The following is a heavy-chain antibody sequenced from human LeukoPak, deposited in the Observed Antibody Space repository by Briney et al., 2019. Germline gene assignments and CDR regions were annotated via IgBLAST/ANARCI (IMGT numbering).Heavy chain of an antibody. Sequence: PSETLSLTCGVYVGSFSGYYWSWIRQPPGKGLEWIGEINHSRSTNYNPSLKSRVTISVDTSKNQFSLKLSSVTAADTAVYYCASLVKVVVPAAINGVYWGQGTLVTVSS. D-gene: IGHD2-2*02. CDR1: VGSFSGYY. J-gene: IGHJ4*02. CDR3: ASLVKVVVPAAINGVY. V-gene: IGHV4-34*01. CDR2: INHSRST.